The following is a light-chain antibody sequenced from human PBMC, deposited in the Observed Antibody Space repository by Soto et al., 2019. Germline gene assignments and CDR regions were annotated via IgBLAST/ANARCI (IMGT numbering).Light chain of an antibody. CDR1: QDISTR. J-gene: IGKJ1*01. Sequence: DIQLTQSPSSVSASVGDRVTITCRASQDISTRLAWYQQKPGPAPKLLIYAASTSGSGVPSRFSGSGSGTDFSLTVSSLQSEDFATYFCQQAHTFPGTLGQGTKVDIK. V-gene: IGKV1-12*01. CDR3: QQAHTFPGT. CDR2: AAS.